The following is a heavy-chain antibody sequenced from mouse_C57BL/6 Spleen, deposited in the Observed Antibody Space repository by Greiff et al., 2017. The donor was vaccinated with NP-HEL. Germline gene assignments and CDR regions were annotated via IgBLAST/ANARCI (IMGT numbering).Heavy chain of an antibody. J-gene: IGHJ1*03. Sequence: QVQLQQSGAELVKPGASVKISCKASGYAFSSSWMNWVKQRPGKGLEWIGQIYPGDGDTNYNGKFKGKATLTADKSSSTAYMQLSSLTSEDSAVYFCATSYYGSSHWYFDVWGTGTTVTVSS. V-gene: IGHV1-80*01. CDR1: GYAFSSSW. D-gene: IGHD1-1*01. CDR2: IYPGDGDT. CDR3: ATSYYGSSHWYFDV.